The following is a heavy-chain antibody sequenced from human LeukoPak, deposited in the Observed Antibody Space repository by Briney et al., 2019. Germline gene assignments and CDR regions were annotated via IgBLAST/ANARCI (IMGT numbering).Heavy chain of an antibody. Sequence: RSLRLSCAASGFSFNTYSMHWVRQAPGKGPEGVAIISNGGRKTFYADSVKGRFTISRDNSKSTLFLQMNSLRAEDTAVYYCPRAEYCSGRWCFLIQFWAHGTHVTVSA. CDR1: GFSFNTYS. D-gene: IGHD2-15*01. CDR2: ISNGGRKT. CDR3: PRAEYCSGRWCFLIQF. J-gene: IGHJ4*01. V-gene: IGHV3-30*04.